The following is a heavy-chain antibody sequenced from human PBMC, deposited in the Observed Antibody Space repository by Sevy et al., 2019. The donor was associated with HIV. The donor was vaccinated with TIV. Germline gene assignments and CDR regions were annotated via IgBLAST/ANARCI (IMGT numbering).Heavy chain of an antibody. V-gene: IGHV3-23*01. Sequence: GGSLRLSCAASGFTFSSYAMSWVRQAPGKGLEWVSLISESGGNTYYADSVRGRFTISRDNSKNTLYLQMNSLRAEDTAVYYCARHLAALPNYYYGMDVWGQGTTVTVSS. D-gene: IGHD6-6*01. CDR2: ISESGGNT. CDR3: ARHLAALPNYYYGMDV. J-gene: IGHJ6*02. CDR1: GFTFSSYA.